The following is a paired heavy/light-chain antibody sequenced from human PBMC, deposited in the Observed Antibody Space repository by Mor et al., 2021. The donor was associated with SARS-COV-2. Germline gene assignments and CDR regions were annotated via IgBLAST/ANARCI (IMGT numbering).Light chain of an antibody. J-gene: IGLJ3*02. CDR1: ALPKKY. CDR3: YSTDSSGKHRV. V-gene: IGLV3-10*01. CDR2: EDS. Sequence: SYELTQPPSVSVSPGQTARITCSGDALPKKYVYWYQQKSGQAPVVVIYEDSRRPSGIPERFSGSSSGTMATLTISGAQMEDEGDYSCYSTDSSGKHRVFGGGTRLTVL.
Heavy chain of an antibody. V-gene: IGHV3-9*01. CDR2: IGWNSRGV. D-gene: IGHD1-1*01. CDR1: GFTFDDYA. Sequence: EAQLVESGGGLVQPGRSLRLSCVVSGFTFDDYAMHWVRRAPGEGLEWVSGIGWNSRGVDYVDSVRGRFTISRDNARNSLYLQMNSLRPEDTALYYCVREEKTPSGTTFKSPYWYFDLWGRGTLVTVSS. J-gene: IGHJ2*01. CDR3: VREEKTPSGTTFKSPYWYFDL.